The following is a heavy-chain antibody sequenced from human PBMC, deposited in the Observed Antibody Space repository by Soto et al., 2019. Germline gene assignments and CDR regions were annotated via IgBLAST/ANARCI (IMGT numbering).Heavy chain of an antibody. CDR3: ARDLHDYIWGSYRHDAFDI. V-gene: IGHV3-33*01. CDR2: IWYDGSNK. Sequence: ESGGGVVQPGRSLRLSCAASGFTFSSYGMHWVRQAPGKGLEWVAVIWYDGSNKYYADSVKGRFTISRDNSKNTLYLQMNSLRAEDTAVYYCARDLHDYIWGSYRHDAFDIWGQGTMVTVSS. CDR1: GFTFSSYG. D-gene: IGHD3-16*02. J-gene: IGHJ3*02.